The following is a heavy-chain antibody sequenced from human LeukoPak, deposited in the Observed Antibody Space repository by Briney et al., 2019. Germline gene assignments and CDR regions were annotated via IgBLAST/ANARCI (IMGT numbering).Heavy chain of an antibody. CDR3: ASHYDSSGYYYPASYYYYYGMDV. CDR1: GFTFSSYW. J-gene: IGHJ6*02. D-gene: IGHD3-22*01. V-gene: IGHV3-7*01. Sequence: PGGSLRLSCAASGFTFSSYWMSWVRQAPGKGLEWVANTKQDGSEKYYVDSVKGRFTISRDNAKNSLYLQVNSLRAEDTAVYYCASHYDSSGYYYPASYYYYYGMDVWGQGTTVTVSS. CDR2: TKQDGSEK.